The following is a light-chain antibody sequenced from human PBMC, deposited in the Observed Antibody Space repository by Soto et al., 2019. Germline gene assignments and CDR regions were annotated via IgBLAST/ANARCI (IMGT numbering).Light chain of an antibody. CDR3: QQYGGSPRT. Sequence: DIVLTQSRGALSLSQGETATLSCRAIQGVRNPSLAWSRQRPGQAPRLLMYGASSRATGIPDRFSGRASGTDFTLTISRLEPEDFAVYYGQQYGGSPRTCGQVTKLDI. CDR1: QGVRNPS. J-gene: IGKJ1*01. CDR2: GAS. V-gene: IGKV3-20*01.